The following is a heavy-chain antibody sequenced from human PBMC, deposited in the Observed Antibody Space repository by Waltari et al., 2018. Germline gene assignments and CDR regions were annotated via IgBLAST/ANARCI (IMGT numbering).Heavy chain of an antibody. D-gene: IGHD2-2*02. CDR1: GYTLTELS. CDR2: FDPEDGET. Sequence: QVQLVQSGAEVKKPGASVKVSCKVSGYTLTELSMHWVRQAPGKGLEWMGGFDPEDGETIYAQKFQGRVTMTEDTSTDTAYMELSSLRSEDTAVYYCATDFVVPAAIGSMRAFDIWGQGTMVTVSS. J-gene: IGHJ3*02. V-gene: IGHV1-24*01. CDR3: ATDFVVPAAIGSMRAFDI.